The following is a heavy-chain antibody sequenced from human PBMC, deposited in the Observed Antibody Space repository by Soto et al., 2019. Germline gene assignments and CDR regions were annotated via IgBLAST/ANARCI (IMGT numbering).Heavy chain of an antibody. CDR2: INPNSGGT. J-gene: IGHJ5*02. V-gene: IGHV1-2*02. D-gene: IGHD3-3*01. CDR1: GYTFTGYY. Sequence: ASVKVSFKASGYTFTGYYMHWVRQAPGQGLEWMGWINPNSGGTNYAQKFQGRVTMTRDTSISTAYMELSRLRSDDTAVYYCARVKVEGYDFWSGYYIEDWFDPWGQGTLVTVS. CDR3: ARVKVEGYDFWSGYYIEDWFDP.